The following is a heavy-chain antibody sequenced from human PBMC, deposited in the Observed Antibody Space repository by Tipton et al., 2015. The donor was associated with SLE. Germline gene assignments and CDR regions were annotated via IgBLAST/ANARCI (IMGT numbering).Heavy chain of an antibody. J-gene: IGHJ6*02. Sequence: TLSLTCAVYGGSFSGYYWSWIRQPPGKGLEWIGEINHSGSTNYNPSLKSRVTISVDTSKNQFSLKLSSVTAADTAVYYCARASDYYGMDVWGQGTTVTVSS. V-gene: IGHV4-34*01. CDR3: ARASDYYGMDV. CDR1: GGSFSGYY. CDR2: INHSGST.